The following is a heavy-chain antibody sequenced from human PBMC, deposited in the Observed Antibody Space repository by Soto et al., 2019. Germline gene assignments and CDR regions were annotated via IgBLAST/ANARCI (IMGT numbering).Heavy chain of an antibody. CDR2: IYIRGET. Sequence: EVQLVESGGGLVQTGGSLRLSCAVSGLTVSSHDMSWVRQAPGKGLEWVSLIYIRGETSYADSVRGRFTISRDNSKNTLYLQMNSLRAEDTAAYYCARVFYYYMDIWGKGTTVTVSS. CDR3: ARVFYYYMDI. J-gene: IGHJ6*03. V-gene: IGHV3-66*01. CDR1: GLTVSSHD.